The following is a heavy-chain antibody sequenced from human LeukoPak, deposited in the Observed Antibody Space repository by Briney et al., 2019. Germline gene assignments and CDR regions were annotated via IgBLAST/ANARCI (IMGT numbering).Heavy chain of an antibody. CDR1: GFTFSSYG. J-gene: IGHJ4*02. CDR3: AKQPLWFGELSTSPLDY. D-gene: IGHD3-10*01. V-gene: IGHV3-23*01. Sequence: GGSLRLSCAASGFTFSSYGMSWVRQAPGKGLEWVSVISGSGGSTDYADSVKGRFTISRDNSKNTLYLQMNSLRAEDTAVYYCAKQPLWFGELSTSPLDYWGQGTLVTVSS. CDR2: ISGSGGST.